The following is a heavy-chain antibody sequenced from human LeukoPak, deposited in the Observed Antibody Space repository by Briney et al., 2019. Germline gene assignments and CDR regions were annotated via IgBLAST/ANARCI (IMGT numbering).Heavy chain of an antibody. CDR2: TYTGGST. V-gene: IGHV4-4*07. D-gene: IGHD3-22*01. CDR1: GGSISSYY. J-gene: IGHJ4*02. CDR3: ARSENYYDSSGESYFDY. Sequence: SETLSLTSTVSGGSISSYYWSWIRQPAGQGLEWIGRTYTGGSTNYNPSLKSRVTMSVDTSKDQFSLKLSSVTAADTAVYYCARSENYYDSSGESYFDYWGQGTLVTVSS.